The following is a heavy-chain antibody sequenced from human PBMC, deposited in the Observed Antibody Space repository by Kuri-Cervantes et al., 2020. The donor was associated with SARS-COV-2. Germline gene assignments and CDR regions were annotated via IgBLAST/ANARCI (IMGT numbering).Heavy chain of an antibody. CDR1: GFTFSSYW. CDR2: IKQDGSEK. CDR3: AGDHGDYYFDY. Sequence: GESLKISCAASGFTFSSYWMSWVRQAPGKGLEWVANIKQDGSEKYYVDSVKGRFTISRDNAKNSLYLQMNSLRAEDTAVYYCAGDHGDYYFDYWGQGTLVTVSS. V-gene: IGHV3-7*01. J-gene: IGHJ4*02. D-gene: IGHD4-17*01.